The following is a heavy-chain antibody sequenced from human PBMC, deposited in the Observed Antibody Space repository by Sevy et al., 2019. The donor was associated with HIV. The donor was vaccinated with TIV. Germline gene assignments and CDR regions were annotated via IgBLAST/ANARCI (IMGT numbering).Heavy chain of an antibody. CDR3: AKDRSGSWSVDY. Sequence: GGSLRLSCAGSGFTFYNYGIHWVRQAPGKGLEWVTMISYDGKNENYADSVKSRFTISRDNSKNTVYLQMNSLRPDDTAIYYCAKDRSGSWSVDYWGQGTLVTVSS. CDR2: ISYDGKNE. D-gene: IGHD6-13*01. CDR1: GFTFYNYG. V-gene: IGHV3-30*18. J-gene: IGHJ4*02.